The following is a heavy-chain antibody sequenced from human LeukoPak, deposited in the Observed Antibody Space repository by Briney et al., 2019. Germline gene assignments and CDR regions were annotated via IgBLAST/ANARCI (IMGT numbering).Heavy chain of an antibody. CDR3: ARGRYCSGGSCLLHYGDYEY. CDR2: IIPIFGTA. D-gene: IGHD2-15*01. Sequence: SVKVSCKPSGGTFSSYAISWVRQAPGQGLEWMGRIIPIFGTANYAQKFQGRVTITTDEPTSTAYMELSSLRSEDTAVYYCARGRYCSGGSCLLHYGDYEYWSQGTLVTVSS. V-gene: IGHV1-69*05. CDR1: GGTFSSYA. J-gene: IGHJ4*02.